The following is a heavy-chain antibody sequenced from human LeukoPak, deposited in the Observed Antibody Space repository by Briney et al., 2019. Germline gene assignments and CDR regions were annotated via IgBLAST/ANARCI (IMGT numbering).Heavy chain of an antibody. D-gene: IGHD3-3*01. CDR3: ARGLEWLTRRHTWFDP. CDR2: ISGYNGNT. Sequence: ASVKVSCKASGYTFTNYAISWVRQAPGQGLEWMGWISGYNGNTNYAQRLQGRVTMTTDTSTRTAYMELRSLRSDDTAVYYCARGLEWLTRRHTWFDPWGQGTLVTVFS. V-gene: IGHV1-18*01. J-gene: IGHJ5*02. CDR1: GYTFTNYA.